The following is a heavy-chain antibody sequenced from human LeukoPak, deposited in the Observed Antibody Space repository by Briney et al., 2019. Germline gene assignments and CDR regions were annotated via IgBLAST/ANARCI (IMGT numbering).Heavy chain of an antibody. D-gene: IGHD4-23*01. Sequence: PGRSLRLSCAASGFTFSSYGMHWVRQAPGKGLEWVAVISYDGSNKYYADPVKGRFTISRDNSKNTLYLQMNSLRAEDTAVYYCAKDQDYGGNSAGDYWGQGTLVTASS. CDR2: ISYDGSNK. CDR3: AKDQDYGGNSAGDY. CDR1: GFTFSSYG. J-gene: IGHJ4*02. V-gene: IGHV3-30*18.